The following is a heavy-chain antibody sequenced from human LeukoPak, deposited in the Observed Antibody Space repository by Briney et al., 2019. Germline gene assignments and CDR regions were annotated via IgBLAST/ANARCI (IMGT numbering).Heavy chain of an antibody. J-gene: IGHJ1*01. D-gene: IGHD7-27*01. V-gene: IGHV4-59*08. CDR2: IYYTGGT. CDR3: ARLAVSGHEYFQH. CDR1: GGSLSSYY. Sequence: SETLSLTCTVSGGSLSSYYWSWIRQPPGKGLEWIGYIYYTGGTTYNPSLKSRVTISVDTSRTQFSLKLSSVTAADTAVYYCARLAVSGHEYFQHWGQGTLVTVSS.